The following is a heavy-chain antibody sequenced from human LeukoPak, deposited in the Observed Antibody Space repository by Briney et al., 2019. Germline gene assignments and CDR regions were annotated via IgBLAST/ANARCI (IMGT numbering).Heavy chain of an antibody. V-gene: IGHV3-23*01. D-gene: IGHD6-19*01. CDR3: AKDISSSGWYDDFDY. Sequence: CLCPSCAASTFIPSKYATSWVRQAPGNGLGWVSGISVSGVYTYYADSIKGRFTISRDNAKNSLYLQMSSLRAEDTALYYCAKDISSSGWYDDFDYWGQGTLVTVSS. CDR2: ISVSGVYT. CDR1: TFIPSKYA. J-gene: IGHJ4*02.